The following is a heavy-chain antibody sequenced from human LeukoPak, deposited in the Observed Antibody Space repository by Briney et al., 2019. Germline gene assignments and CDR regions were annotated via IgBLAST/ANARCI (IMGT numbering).Heavy chain of an antibody. CDR2: IYSDGST. Sequence: PGGSLRLSCAASGFTVSSNYMSWVRQAPGKGLEWVSVIYSDGSTYYADSVKGRFTISRDNAKNSLYPQMNSLRAEDTALYHCARAVYYDFWSGSPDDAFDIWGQGTMVTVSS. CDR1: GFTVSSNY. V-gene: IGHV3-53*01. J-gene: IGHJ3*02. CDR3: ARAVYYDFWSGSPDDAFDI. D-gene: IGHD3-3*01.